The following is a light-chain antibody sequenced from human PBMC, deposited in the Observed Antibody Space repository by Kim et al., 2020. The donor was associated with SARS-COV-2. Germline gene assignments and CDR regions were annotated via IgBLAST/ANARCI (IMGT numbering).Light chain of an antibody. CDR2: HDS. J-gene: IGLJ1*01. Sequence: SYELTQPPSVSVSPGQTASITCSGDKLGDKYVCWYQQKPGQSPVLVIYHDSKRPSGIPERFSGSNSGNTATLTISGTQAMDEADYYCQAWDSSTFYVFGTGTKVTVL. CDR3: QAWDSSTFYV. V-gene: IGLV3-1*01. CDR1: KLGDKY.